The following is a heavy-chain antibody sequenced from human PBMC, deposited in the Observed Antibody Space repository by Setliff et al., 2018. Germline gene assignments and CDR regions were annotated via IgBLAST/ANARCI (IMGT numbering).Heavy chain of an antibody. V-gene: IGHV4-34*01. CDR2: INHSGST. D-gene: IGHD6-13*01. J-gene: IGHJ4*02. Sequence: SETLSLTCAVYGGSLSGYYWSWIRQPPGKGLEWIGEINHSGSTNYNPSLKSRVTISVDTSKNQFSLKLSSVTAADTAVYYCARGRIAADLYYVDYWGQGTLVTFS. CDR3: ARGRIAADLYYVDY. CDR1: GGSLSGYY.